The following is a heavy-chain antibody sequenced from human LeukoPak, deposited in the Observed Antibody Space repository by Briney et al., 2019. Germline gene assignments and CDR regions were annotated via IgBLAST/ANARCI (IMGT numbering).Heavy chain of an antibody. CDR2: ISAYNGNT. Sequence: ASVKVSCKASGYTFTSYGISWVRQAPGQGLGWWGWISAYNGNTNYAQKLQGRVTMTTDTSTSITYMELRSLRSDDTAVYYCARVDTAADLDYWGQGTLVTVSS. CDR1: GYTFTSYG. D-gene: IGHD5-18*01. V-gene: IGHV1-18*01. CDR3: ARVDTAADLDY. J-gene: IGHJ4*02.